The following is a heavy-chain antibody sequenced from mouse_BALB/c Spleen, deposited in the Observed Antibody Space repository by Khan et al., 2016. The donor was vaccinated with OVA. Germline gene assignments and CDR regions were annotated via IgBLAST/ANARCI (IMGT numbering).Heavy chain of an antibody. Sequence: QVQLQQSGAELVKPGASVKLSCKASGYTFTNYWVHWVKQRPGQGLEWIGEVYPGDGRANYNEKFKSKATLTVDKSSNTAFMQLSSLTSEDSAVSSCARNADFGNDFDSWGQGTTLAVSS. J-gene: IGHJ2*01. D-gene: IGHD2-1*01. CDR1: GYTFTNYW. CDR3: ARNADFGNDFDS. V-gene: IGHV1S81*02. CDR2: VYPGDGRA.